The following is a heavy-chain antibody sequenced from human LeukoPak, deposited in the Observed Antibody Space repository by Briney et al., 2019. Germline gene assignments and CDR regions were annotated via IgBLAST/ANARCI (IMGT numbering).Heavy chain of an antibody. V-gene: IGHV3-43*02. CDR2: ISGDGGTT. J-gene: IGHJ5*02. CDR1: GFTFDQFA. D-gene: IGHD3-10*01. CDR3: AKNYFGSAPYYKPCDS. Sequence: PGGSLLLSCAPSGFTFDQFAMHVVRQAPGKGLEWVSLISGDGGTTYYADSVKGRFTISRDNSKNSLYLQINRLTTEDTAFYYCAKNYFGSAPYYKPCDSLGLRTMVTVSS.